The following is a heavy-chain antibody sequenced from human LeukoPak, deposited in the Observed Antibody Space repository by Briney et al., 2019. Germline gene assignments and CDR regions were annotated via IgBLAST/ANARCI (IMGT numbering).Heavy chain of an antibody. CDR3: AKGLRGYSYGPYNWFDP. V-gene: IGHV3-23*01. D-gene: IGHD5-18*01. J-gene: IGHJ5*02. CDR1: GFTFSSYA. Sequence: GGSLRLSCAASGFTFSSYAMSWVRQAPGKGLEWVSAISGSGGSTYYAYSVKGRFTISRDNSKNTLYLQMNSLRAEDTAVYYCAKGLRGYSYGPYNWFDPWGQGTLVTVSS. CDR2: ISGSGGST.